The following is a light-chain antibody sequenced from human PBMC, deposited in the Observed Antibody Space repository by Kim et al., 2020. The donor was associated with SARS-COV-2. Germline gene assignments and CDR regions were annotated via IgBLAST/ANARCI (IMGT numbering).Light chain of an antibody. J-gene: IGKJ4*01. CDR2: GAP. Sequence: ESVGDRVTISCRASEYFASWLAGYQQQPGKAPKLLISGAPNLQHGVSPRSRAAGSGTDFPLPISSLQPEEVDTYNGQRLITFPLTFGGRTKVDIK. CDR3: QRLITFPLT. V-gene: IGKV1-12*01. CDR1: EYFASW.